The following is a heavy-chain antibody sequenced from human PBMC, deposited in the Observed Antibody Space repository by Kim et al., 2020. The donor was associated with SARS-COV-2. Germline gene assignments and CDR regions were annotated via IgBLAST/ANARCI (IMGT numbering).Heavy chain of an antibody. J-gene: IGHJ6*02. CDR2: IWYDGSNK. V-gene: IGHV3-33*01. CDR1: GFTFSSYG. CDR3: ARDSSPLGMDV. Sequence: GGSLRLSCAASGFTFSSYGMHWVRQAPGKGLEWVAVIWYDGSNKYYADSVKGRFTISRDNSKNTLYLQMNSLRAEDTAVYYCARDSSPLGMDVWGQGTTVTVSS. D-gene: IGHD6-13*01.